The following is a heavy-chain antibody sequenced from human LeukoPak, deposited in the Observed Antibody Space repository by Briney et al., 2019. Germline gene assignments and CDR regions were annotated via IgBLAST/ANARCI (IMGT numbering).Heavy chain of an antibody. CDR3: ASENYGSGSLNY. CDR1: GGSISGYY. D-gene: IGHD3-10*01. Sequence: SQTLSLTCTFSGGSISGYYWSWIRQPPGKGLEWVGYIYYSGTTNYNPALESRVTISIATSRNQFSLRLSSVTAADTAVYHCASENYGSGSLNYWGQGTLVTVSS. CDR2: IYYSGTT. J-gene: IGHJ4*02. V-gene: IGHV4-59*08.